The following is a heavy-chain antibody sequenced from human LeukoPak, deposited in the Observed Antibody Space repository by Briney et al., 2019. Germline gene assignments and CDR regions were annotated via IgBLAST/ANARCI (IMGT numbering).Heavy chain of an antibody. J-gene: IGHJ5*02. D-gene: IGHD2-8*01. V-gene: IGHV4-34*01. CDR1: GESFSGYY. CDR3: RVYCTNDVCYRVNLFDP. Sequence: PSETLSLTCAVYGESFSGYYWSWIRRPPGKGLEWIGEINRNGTTNYNPSLKSRVTISIDTSKNQFSLKLTSVTATDTAVYCARVYCTNDVCYRVNLFDPWSQGTLVTVSS. CDR2: INRNGTT.